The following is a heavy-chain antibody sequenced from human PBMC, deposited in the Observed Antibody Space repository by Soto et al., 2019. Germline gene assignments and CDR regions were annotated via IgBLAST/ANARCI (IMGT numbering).Heavy chain of an antibody. CDR3: ARAGGLGAVAVDY. V-gene: IGHV4-30-2*01. CDR2: IYHSGST. J-gene: IGHJ4*02. CDR1: GGSISSGGYS. Sequence: QLQLQESGSGLVKPSQTLSLTCAVSGGSISSGGYSWSWIRQPPGKGLEWIGYIYHSGSTYYNPTLKSRVTITVDRSKNQFSLKLSSVTAADTAVYYCARAGGLGAVAVDYWGQGTLVTVSS. D-gene: IGHD6-19*01.